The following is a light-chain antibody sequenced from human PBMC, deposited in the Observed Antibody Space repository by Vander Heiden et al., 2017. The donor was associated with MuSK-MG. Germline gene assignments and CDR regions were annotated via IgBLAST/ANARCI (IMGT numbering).Light chain of an antibody. Sequence: DIQLTQSPSSLSASVGHSVTITCRASQNIVNYLNWYQQRPGKAPKLLIYSASILQGGTPPRFSGSGSGVDFTVIISRLQPEDFATYCFQQGDNSPRTFGEGTKVEIK. J-gene: IGKJ4*01. V-gene: IGKV1-39*01. CDR2: SAS. CDR1: QNIVNY. CDR3: QQGDNSPRT.